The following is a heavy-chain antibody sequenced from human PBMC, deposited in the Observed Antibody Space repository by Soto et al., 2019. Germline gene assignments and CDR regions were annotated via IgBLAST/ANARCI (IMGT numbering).Heavy chain of an antibody. J-gene: IGHJ4*02. D-gene: IGHD6-6*01. CDR1: GFPFSSYA. CDR3: ARRFSSSSFYFDY. Sequence: GGSLRLSCAASGFPFSSYAMSWVRHAPDKGLEWVSAIDFTGAGTYYADSVKGRFTISRDNSKNTLYLQMSSLRAEDTAVYFCARRFSSSSFYFDYWGQGTRVTVSS. V-gene: IGHV3-23*01. CDR2: IDFTGAGT.